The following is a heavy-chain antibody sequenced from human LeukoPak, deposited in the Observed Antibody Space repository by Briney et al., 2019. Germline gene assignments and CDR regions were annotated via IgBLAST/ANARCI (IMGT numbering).Heavy chain of an antibody. D-gene: IGHD6-19*01. V-gene: IGHV3-23*01. CDR2: ISGSGGST. CDR3: AKDPSLIAVAGTSDY. CDR1: GFTLSSYA. J-gene: IGHJ4*02. Sequence: GALRLSCAASGFTLSSYAMSWVRQAPGKGLEWVSAISGSGGSTYYADSVKGRFTISRDNSKNTLYLQMNSLRAEDTAVYYCAKDPSLIAVAGTSDYWGQGTLVTVSS.